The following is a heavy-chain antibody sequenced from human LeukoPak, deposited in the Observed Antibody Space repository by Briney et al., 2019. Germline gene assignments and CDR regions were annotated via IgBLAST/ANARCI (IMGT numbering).Heavy chain of an antibody. D-gene: IGHD6-13*01. CDR1: GFTFSSYW. CDR3: AREGSGWYWSYYYYGMDV. J-gene: IGHJ6*04. V-gene: IGHV3-7*03. Sequence: PGGSLRLSCAASGFTFSSYWMSWVRQAPGKGLEWVANIKQDGSEKYYVDSVKGRFTISGDNAKNSLYLQMNSLRAEDTAVYYCAREGSGWYWSYYYYGMDVWGKGTTVTVSS. CDR2: IKQDGSEK.